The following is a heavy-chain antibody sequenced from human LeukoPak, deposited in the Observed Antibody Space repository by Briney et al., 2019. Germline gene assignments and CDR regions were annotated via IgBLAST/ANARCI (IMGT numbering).Heavy chain of an antibody. Sequence: GGSLRLSCVGSGFSFSDYALEWVRQPPGKGLEWVASITPKSDYIYYTPSVKGRFTISRDNARRSVYLQVNSLRADDTALYYCATMVGPRFGTYYFDFWGQGVQVTVSS. CDR1: GFSFSDYA. CDR3: ATMVGPRFGTYYFDF. V-gene: IGHV3-21*01. J-gene: IGHJ4*01. CDR2: ITPKSDYI. D-gene: IGHD3-16*01.